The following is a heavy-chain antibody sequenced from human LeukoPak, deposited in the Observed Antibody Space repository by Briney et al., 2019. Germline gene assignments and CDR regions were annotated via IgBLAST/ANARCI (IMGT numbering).Heavy chain of an antibody. D-gene: IGHD3-22*01. CDR3: ARHGTRGYHPYYFDY. Sequence: SETLCLTCTVSGGSISSYSWSWIRQPPGKGLEWIGYIYYSGSTNYNPSLKSRVTISVDTSKNQFSLKLTSVTAADTAVYYCARHGTRGYHPYYFDYWGQGTLVTVSS. V-gene: IGHV4-59*08. J-gene: IGHJ4*02. CDR2: IYYSGST. CDR1: GGSISSYS.